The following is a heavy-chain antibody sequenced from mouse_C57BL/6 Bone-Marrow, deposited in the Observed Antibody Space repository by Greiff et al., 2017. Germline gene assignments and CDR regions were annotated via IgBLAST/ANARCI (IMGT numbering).Heavy chain of an antibody. CDR2: ISGGGGNT. CDR3: SRQVTTVLATKYFDV. D-gene: IGHD1-1*01. V-gene: IGHV5-9*01. CDR1: GFTFSSYT. J-gene: IGHJ1*03. Sequence: EVNVVESGGGLVKPGGSLKLSCAASGFTFSSYTMSWVRQTPEKRLQWVAAISGGGGNTYYPDSVKGRFTISRDNDKNILYLQMSSLSSEDTALYYCSRQVTTVLATKYFDVWGTGTTVTVSS.